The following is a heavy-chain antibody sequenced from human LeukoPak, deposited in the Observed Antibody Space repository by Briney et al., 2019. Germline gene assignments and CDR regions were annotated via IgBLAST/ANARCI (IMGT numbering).Heavy chain of an antibody. D-gene: IGHD5-24*01. J-gene: IGHJ4*02. CDR3: ARDQGWLQFDY. CDR1: GFTFTGYW. Sequence: GGSLRLSCAASGFTFTGYWMTWVRQAPGQGLEWVANIKQDGSDKYYVDSVKGRFTISRDNAKNSLYLQLNSLRAEDTAVYYCARDQGWLQFDYWGQGTLVTVSS. CDR2: IKQDGSDK. V-gene: IGHV3-7*05.